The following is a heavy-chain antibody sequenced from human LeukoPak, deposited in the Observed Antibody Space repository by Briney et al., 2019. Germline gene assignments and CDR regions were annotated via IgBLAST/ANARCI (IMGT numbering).Heavy chain of an antibody. Sequence: PSETLSLTCTVSGGSISSGGYYWSWIRQHPGKGLEWIGYIYYSGSTYYNPSLKSRVTISVDTSKNQFSLNLTSVTAADTAVFYCARHSSNWYYFDYWGQGTLVTVSS. CDR1: GGSISSGGYY. CDR2: IYYSGST. D-gene: IGHD6-13*01. V-gene: IGHV4-31*03. CDR3: ARHSSNWYYFDY. J-gene: IGHJ4*02.